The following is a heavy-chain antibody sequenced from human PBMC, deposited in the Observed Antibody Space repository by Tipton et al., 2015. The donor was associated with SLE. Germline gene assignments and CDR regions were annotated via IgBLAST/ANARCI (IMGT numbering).Heavy chain of an antibody. Sequence: QLVQSGGGVVQPGRSLRLSCAASGFTFSTYGMHWVRQAPGKGLEWVAFIRYDGSNKYYADFVRGRFTISRDNSKNTLYLQMNNLSFEDRAIYYCAKDRLVAPRLGYQFDNWGQGTLVTVSS. CDR1: GFTFSTYG. CDR3: AKDRLVAPRLGYQFDN. V-gene: IGHV3-30*02. D-gene: IGHD2-2*01. CDR2: IRYDGSNK. J-gene: IGHJ4*02.